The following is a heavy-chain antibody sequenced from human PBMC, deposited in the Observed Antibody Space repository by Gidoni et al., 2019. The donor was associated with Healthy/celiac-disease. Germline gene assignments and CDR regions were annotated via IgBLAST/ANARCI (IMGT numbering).Heavy chain of an antibody. Sequence: QVQLQESGPGLVKPSQTLSLTCTVSGGSISSGSYYWRWIRQPAGKGLAWIGRIYTSGSTNYNPSLKRRVTISVDTSKNQFSLKLSSVTAADTAVYYWARDREVADCTNGVCYYYYGMDVWGQGTTVTVSS. V-gene: IGHV4-61*02. CDR3: ARDREVADCTNGVCYYYYGMDV. CDR2: IYTSGST. J-gene: IGHJ6*02. CDR1: GGSISSGSYY. D-gene: IGHD2-8*01.